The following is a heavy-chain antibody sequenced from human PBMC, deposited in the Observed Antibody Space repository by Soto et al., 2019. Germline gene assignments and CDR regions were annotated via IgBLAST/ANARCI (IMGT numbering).Heavy chain of an antibody. CDR3: AHLTYYYDSSGYYSRAEYFQH. Sequence: QITLKESGPTLVKPTQTLTLTCTFSGFSLSTSGVGVGWIRQPPGKALEWLALIYWDDDKRYSQSLKSRLTITKDTSKNQVVLTMTNMDPVDTATYYCAHLTYYYDSSGYYSRAEYFQHWGQGTLVTVSS. J-gene: IGHJ1*01. D-gene: IGHD3-22*01. V-gene: IGHV2-5*02. CDR2: IYWDDDK. CDR1: GFSLSTSGVG.